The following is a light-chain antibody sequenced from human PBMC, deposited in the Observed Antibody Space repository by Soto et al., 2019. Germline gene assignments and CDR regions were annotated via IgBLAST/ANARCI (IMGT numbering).Light chain of an antibody. V-gene: IGKV3-15*01. J-gene: IGKJ1*01. CDR3: QQYGSSGT. Sequence: EIVMTQSPTPLSVSHRERATLSCRAGESISNNLAWYQQKPGQAPRLLIYGAGTRATGIPARFSGSGSGTEFALTISRLEPEDFAVYYCQQYGSSGTFGQGTKVDI. CDR2: GAG. CDR1: ESISNN.